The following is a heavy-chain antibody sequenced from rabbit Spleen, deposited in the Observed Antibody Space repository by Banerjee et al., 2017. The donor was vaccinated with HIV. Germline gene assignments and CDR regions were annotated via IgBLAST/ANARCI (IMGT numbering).Heavy chain of an antibody. CDR1: GFTLSSYW. Sequence: QEQMEESGGDLVKPEGSLTLTCTASGFTLSSYWICWVRQAPGKGLEWIACIDAGSSGMTYYASWAKGRFSISKTSSTTVTLQMTSLTASDTATYFCAKWLYNNIDGLDSWGPWTLVTVS. V-gene: IGHV1S45*01. J-gene: IGHJ2*01. CDR3: AKWLYNNIDGLDS. D-gene: IGHD1-1*01. CDR2: IDAGSSGMT.